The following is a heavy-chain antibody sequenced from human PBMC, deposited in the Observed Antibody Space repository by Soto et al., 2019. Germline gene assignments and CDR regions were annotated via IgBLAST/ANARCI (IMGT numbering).Heavy chain of an antibody. CDR1: GASISSSHW. D-gene: IGHD2-2*01. J-gene: IGHJ5*02. CDR3: ARIAVVPAALDP. Sequence: SETLSLTCDVSGASISSSHWWCWLRQPPGKGLEWIGEVYHSGSANYNPSLKSRVTMSVDKSKNQFSLRLSSVTAADTALYYCARIAVVPAALDPWGQGTLVTVPS. V-gene: IGHV4-4*02. CDR2: VYHSGSA.